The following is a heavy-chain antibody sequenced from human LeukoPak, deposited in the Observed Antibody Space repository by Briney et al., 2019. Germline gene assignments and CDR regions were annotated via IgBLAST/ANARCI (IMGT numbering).Heavy chain of an antibody. CDR3: ARRVTTGWYFDL. Sequence: PGGSLRLSCAASGFTFSSYSMNCVRQAPGKGLEWVSSISGSSSYIYYADSVKGRFTISRDNAKNSLYLQMNSLRAEDTAVYYCARRVTTGWYFDLWGRGTLVTVSS. D-gene: IGHD4-17*01. CDR2: ISGSSSYI. CDR1: GFTFSSYS. V-gene: IGHV3-21*01. J-gene: IGHJ2*01.